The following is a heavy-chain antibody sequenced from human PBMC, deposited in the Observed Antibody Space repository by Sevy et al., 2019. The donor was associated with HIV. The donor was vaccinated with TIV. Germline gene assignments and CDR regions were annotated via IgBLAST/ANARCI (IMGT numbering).Heavy chain of an antibody. V-gene: IGHV1-2*02. CDR3: ARGGRAMVRGVMASYFDY. J-gene: IGHJ4*02. CDR2: INPNSGGT. Sequence: ASVKVSCKASGYTFTGYYMHWVRQAPGQGLEWMGWINPNSGGTNYAQKFQGRVTMTRDTSISTAYMELGRLGSDDTAVYYCARGGRAMVRGVMASYFDYWGQGTLVTVSS. D-gene: IGHD3-10*01. CDR1: GYTFTGYY.